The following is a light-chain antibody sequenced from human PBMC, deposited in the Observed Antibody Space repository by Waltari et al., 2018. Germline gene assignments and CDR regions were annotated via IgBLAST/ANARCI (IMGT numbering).Light chain of an antibody. CDR3: QQYSSAPWT. Sequence: DIVMTQSPDSLAVSLGERATINCKSSQSVLYTSNNKNYLAWYQQKPGQPPKLLIYCASTRDSGVPDRFSGSGSGTDFTLTISSLQADDVAVYYCQQYSSAPWTFGQGTKVEIK. J-gene: IGKJ1*01. CDR2: CAS. CDR1: QSVLYTSNNKNY. V-gene: IGKV4-1*01.